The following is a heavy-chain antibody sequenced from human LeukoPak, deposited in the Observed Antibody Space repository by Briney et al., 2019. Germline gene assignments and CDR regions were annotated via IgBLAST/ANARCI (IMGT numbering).Heavy chain of an antibody. V-gene: IGHV4-39*07. CDR2: IYYNGNT. J-gene: IGHJ4*02. CDR3: ARVAAKTVDY. D-gene: IGHD2-15*01. Sequence: PSGTLSLTCTVSGGSIGRSSYYWGWTRQPPGRGLEWIGNIYYNGNTNYNPSLKSRVTISIDTSKDHFSLKLSSVTAADTAVYYCARVAAKTVDYWGQGTLVTVSS. CDR1: GGSIGRSSYY.